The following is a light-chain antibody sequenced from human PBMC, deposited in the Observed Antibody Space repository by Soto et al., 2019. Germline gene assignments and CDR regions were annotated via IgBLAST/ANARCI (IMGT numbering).Light chain of an antibody. V-gene: IGLV2-14*01. CDR3: SSKTSSSSPFV. CDR2: EVS. CDR1: TSDVGAYNY. J-gene: IGLJ1*01. Sequence: QTPLSQPSSVSGSPGQSVTISCTGSTSDVGAYNYVSWYKHHPGQAPQLMIYEVSNRPSGVSNRFSGSKSGNTASLTISGLQADDEGDYYCSSKTSSSSPFVFGTGTKVTV.